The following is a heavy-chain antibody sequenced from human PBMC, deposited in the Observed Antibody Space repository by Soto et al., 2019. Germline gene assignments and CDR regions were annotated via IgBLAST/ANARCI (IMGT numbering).Heavy chain of an antibody. V-gene: IGHV4-31*03. D-gene: IGHD6-13*01. CDR1: GGSISSGGYY. CDR2: IYYSGST. J-gene: IGHJ4*02. Sequence: QVQLQESGPGLVKPSQTLSLTCTVSGGSISSGGYYWSWIRQHPGKGLEWIGYIYYSGSTYYNPSLKSRVTIAVATSKNQFSLKLSSVTAADTAVYYCAREDGIGAAAGNYWGQGTLVTVSS. CDR3: AREDGIGAAAGNY.